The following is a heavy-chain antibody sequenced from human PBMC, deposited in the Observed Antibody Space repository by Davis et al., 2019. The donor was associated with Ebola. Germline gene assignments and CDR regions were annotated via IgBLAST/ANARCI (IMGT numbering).Heavy chain of an antibody. V-gene: IGHV1-46*01. D-gene: IGHD3-10*01. CDR1: GGTFSSYA. J-gene: IGHJ4*02. CDR2: INPSGGTT. Sequence: ASVRVSCKASGGTFSSYAISWVRQAPGQGLEWMGIINPSGGTTTYAQKFQGRVTMARDTSTNTLYMELSSLTSGDTAVYYCVRDLRGWGDFDYWGQGTLVTVSS. CDR3: VRDLRGWGDFDY.